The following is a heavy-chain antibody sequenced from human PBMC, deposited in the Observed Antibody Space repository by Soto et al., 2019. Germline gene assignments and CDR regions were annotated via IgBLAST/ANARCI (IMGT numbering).Heavy chain of an antibody. J-gene: IGHJ6*02. CDR2: VNPNSGAT. V-gene: IGHV1-2*02. Sequence: ASVKVSCKASGYTFTNYYVHWVRQAPGHGLEWMGYVNPNSGATNYAQKFQGRVTMTRDTSMSTAYMELTSLRSDDTAMYYCAIWEDGAYVSYYNATAVWGQGTTVTVSS. CDR1: GYTFTNYY. CDR3: AIWEDGAYVSYYNATAV. D-gene: IGHD4-17*01.